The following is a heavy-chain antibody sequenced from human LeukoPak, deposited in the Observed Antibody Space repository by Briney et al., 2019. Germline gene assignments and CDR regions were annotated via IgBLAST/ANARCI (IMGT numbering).Heavy chain of an antibody. Sequence: GGSLRLSCAASGFTFSSYAMSWVRQAPGKGLEWVSAISGSGGSTYYADSVKGRFTISRDNSKNTLYLQMNSLRAEDTAVYYCAKANTLTQETIVGATSFDYWGQGTLVTVSS. CDR2: ISGSGGST. CDR1: GFTFSSYA. V-gene: IGHV3-23*01. CDR3: AKANTLTQETIVGATSFDY. D-gene: IGHD1-26*01. J-gene: IGHJ4*02.